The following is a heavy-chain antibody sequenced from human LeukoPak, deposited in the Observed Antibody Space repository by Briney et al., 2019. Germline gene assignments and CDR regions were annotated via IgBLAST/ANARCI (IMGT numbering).Heavy chain of an antibody. D-gene: IGHD2-8*01. CDR2: IYYSGST. CDR1: GGSISSYY. J-gene: IGHJ3*02. Sequence: SETLSLTCTVSGGSISSYYWSWIRQPPGKGLEWIGYIYYSGSTNCNPSLKSRVTISVDTSKNQFSLKLSSVTAADTAVYYCARDRGVLRVAFDIWGQGTMVTVSS. V-gene: IGHV4-59*01. CDR3: ARDRGVLRVAFDI.